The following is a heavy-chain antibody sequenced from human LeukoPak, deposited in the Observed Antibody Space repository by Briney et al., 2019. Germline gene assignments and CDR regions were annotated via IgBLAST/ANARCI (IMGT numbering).Heavy chain of an antibody. D-gene: IGHD6-13*01. CDR2: ISGSGAST. J-gene: IGHJ4*02. V-gene: IGHV3-23*01. CDR1: GFTFSNFA. Sequence: GGSLRLSCAASGFTFSNFAMNWVRQTPGKGLEWVSGISGSGASTYYADSVKGRFTISRDDSRNTLYLQMNGLRAEDTAIYFCAKGRCGDSSCWYFDTWAKGTRVTVSS. CDR3: AKGRCGDSSCWYFDT.